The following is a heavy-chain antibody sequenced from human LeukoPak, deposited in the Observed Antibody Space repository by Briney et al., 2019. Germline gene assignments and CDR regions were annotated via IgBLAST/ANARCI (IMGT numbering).Heavy chain of an antibody. CDR2: ISYDGLNK. CDR1: EFTFNSYG. D-gene: IGHD3-22*01. V-gene: IGHV3-30*18. Sequence: PGGSLRLSCAASEFTFNSYGMHWVRQAPGKGLEWVASISYDGLNKYYADSLKGRFTISRDTSNNTLFLQMNSLRAEDTAVYYCAKGSSGYYIDYWGQGTLVTVSS. J-gene: IGHJ4*02. CDR3: AKGSSGYYIDY.